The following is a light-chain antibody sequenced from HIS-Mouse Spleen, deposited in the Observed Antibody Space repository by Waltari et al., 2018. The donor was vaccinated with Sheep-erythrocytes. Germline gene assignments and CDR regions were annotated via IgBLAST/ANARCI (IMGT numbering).Light chain of an antibody. J-gene: IGLJ3*02. CDR2: YKSDSDE. V-gene: IGLV5-45*03. Sequence: QAVLTQPSSLSASPGASASLTCTLRSGINFGTYRIYSYPHKPGSPPQYLLRYKSDSDEQQGSGVPSRFSGSKDASANAAILLISGLQSEDEADYYCMIWHSSAWVFGGGTKLTVL. CDR1: SGINFGTYR. CDR3: MIWHSSAWV.